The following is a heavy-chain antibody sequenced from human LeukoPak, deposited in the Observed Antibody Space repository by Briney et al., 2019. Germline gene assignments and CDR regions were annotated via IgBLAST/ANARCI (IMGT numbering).Heavy chain of an antibody. Sequence: GGSLRFSCAASGFPFNTYAMHWVRQAPGKGLEWVAFIRYDGSNKYYADSVKGRFTISRDNSKNTLYLQMNSLRAEDTAVYYCAKDPRGRFYYDSSGYLGIDYWGQGTLVTVSS. CDR3: AKDPRGRFYYDSSGYLGIDY. CDR1: GFPFNTYA. V-gene: IGHV3-30*02. J-gene: IGHJ4*02. D-gene: IGHD3-22*01. CDR2: IRYDGSNK.